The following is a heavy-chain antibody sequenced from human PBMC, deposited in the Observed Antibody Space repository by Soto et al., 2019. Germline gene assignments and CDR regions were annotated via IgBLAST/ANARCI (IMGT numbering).Heavy chain of an antibody. D-gene: IGHD3-3*01. CDR2: INPNSGGT. J-gene: IGHJ6*02. CDR3: ARVPYYDFWSGYRRYGMDV. V-gene: IGHV1-2*02. CDR1: GYTLTGYY. Sequence: ASVKVSCKASGYTLTGYYMHWVRQAPGQGLEWMGWINPNSGGTNYAQKFQGRVTMTRDTSISTAYMELSRLRSDDTAVYYCARVPYYDFWSGYRRYGMDVWGQGTTVTVSS.